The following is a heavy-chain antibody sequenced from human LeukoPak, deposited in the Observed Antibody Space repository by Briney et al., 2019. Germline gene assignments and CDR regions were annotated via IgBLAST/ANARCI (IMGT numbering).Heavy chain of an antibody. CDR1: GGTFSSYA. CDR2: IIPILGIA. J-gene: IGHJ4*02. CDR3: ARVGKYCSGGSCYPEFDY. D-gene: IGHD2-15*01. V-gene: IGHV1-69*04. Sequence: SVKVSCKASGGTFSSYAISWVRQAPGQGLEWMGRIIPILGIANYAQKFQGRVTITADKSTSTAYMELSSLRSEDTAVYYCARVGKYCSGGSCYPEFDYWGQGTLVTVSS.